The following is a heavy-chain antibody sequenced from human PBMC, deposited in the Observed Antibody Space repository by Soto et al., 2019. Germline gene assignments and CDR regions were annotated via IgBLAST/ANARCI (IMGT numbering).Heavy chain of an antibody. Sequence: SETLSLTCTVSGGSISPHYWSWIRQPPGKGLEWIGFIYYSGSTNYNPSLRSRATISVDMSQNQFSLKLSSVTAADTAVYYCARAHCGGDCYSGVEYWGQGTLVTVSS. CDR3: ARAHCGGDCYSGVEY. V-gene: IGHV4-59*08. CDR1: GGSISPHY. D-gene: IGHD2-21*02. CDR2: IYYSGST. J-gene: IGHJ4*02.